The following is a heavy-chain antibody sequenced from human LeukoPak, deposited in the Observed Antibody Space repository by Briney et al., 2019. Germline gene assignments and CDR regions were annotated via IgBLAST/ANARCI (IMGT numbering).Heavy chain of an antibody. J-gene: IGHJ4*02. V-gene: IGHV1-69*13. D-gene: IGHD1-26*01. CDR3: TRESGSYHGNDY. CDR1: GGTFSIYA. Sequence: ASVKVSCKASGGTFSIYAISWVRQAPGQGLEWMGGITPIFGTANYAQKFQGRVTITADESTSTAYMELSSLRSEDTAVYYCTRESGSYHGNDYWGQGTLVTVSS. CDR2: ITPIFGTA.